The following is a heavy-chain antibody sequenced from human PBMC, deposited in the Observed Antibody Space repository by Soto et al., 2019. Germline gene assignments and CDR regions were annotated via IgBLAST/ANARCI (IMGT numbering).Heavy chain of an antibody. J-gene: IGHJ4*02. D-gene: IGHD1-1*01. Sequence: QITLEESGPTRVKPTQSLALTCTFSGFSLSTSGVGVGWVRQPPGKALEWLALIYWDDDKRYSPSLQSRLTITKDTAKHHLVLIMINMDPVDTATYDCAHSPWTGTKAYFDYWGQGTLVTVSS. CDR1: GFSLSTSGVG. V-gene: IGHV2-5*02. CDR3: AHSPWTGTKAYFDY. CDR2: IYWDDDK.